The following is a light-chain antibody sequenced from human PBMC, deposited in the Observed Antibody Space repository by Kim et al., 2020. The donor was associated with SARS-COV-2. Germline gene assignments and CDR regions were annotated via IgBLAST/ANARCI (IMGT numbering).Light chain of an antibody. CDR3: QAWDSSTADVV. CDR1: KLGDKY. V-gene: IGLV3-1*01. Sequence: SPGQTASITCSGDKLGDKYACWYQQKPGPSPVLVIYQDSKRPSGISERFSGSNSGNTATLTISGTQAMDEADYYCQAWDSSTADVVFGGGTQLTVL. CDR2: QDS. J-gene: IGLJ2*01.